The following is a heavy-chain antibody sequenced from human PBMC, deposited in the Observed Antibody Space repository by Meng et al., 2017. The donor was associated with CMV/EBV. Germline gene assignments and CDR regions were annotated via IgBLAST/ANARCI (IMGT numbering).Heavy chain of an antibody. Sequence: LSVPASGFPFICYAMHWVRQAPGQGLEWVAVISYDGSNKYYADSVKGRFTISRDNSKNTLYLQMNSLRAEDTAVYYCARGQAAAGTVYWGQGTLVTVSS. CDR1: GFPFICYA. CDR2: ISYDGSNK. CDR3: ARGQAAAGTVY. V-gene: IGHV3-30*04. J-gene: IGHJ4*02. D-gene: IGHD6-13*01.